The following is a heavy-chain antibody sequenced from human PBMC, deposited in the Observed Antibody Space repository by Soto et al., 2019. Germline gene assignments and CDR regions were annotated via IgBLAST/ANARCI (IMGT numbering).Heavy chain of an antibody. CDR2: IYYSGST. V-gene: IGHV4-30-4*01. CDR1: GGSISSGDYY. J-gene: IGHJ6*02. Sequence: QVQLQESGPGLVKPSQTLSLTCTVSGGSISSGDYYWSWIRQPPGKGLEWIGYIYYSGSTYYNPSLKSRXXIXVDXSKNQFSLKLSSVTAADTAVYYCARELENYYGMDVWGQGTTVIVSS. CDR3: ARELENYYGMDV. D-gene: IGHD1-1*01.